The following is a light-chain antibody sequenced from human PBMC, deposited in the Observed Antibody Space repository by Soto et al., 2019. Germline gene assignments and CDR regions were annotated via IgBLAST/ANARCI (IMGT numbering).Light chain of an antibody. J-gene: IGKJ1*01. CDR1: QNINSW. CDR3: QQYNVYSWT. V-gene: IGKV1-5*03. CDR2: EAS. Sequence: DIHMTQSPSTLSASVGDRVTITCRASQNINSWLAWYQQKPGKAPKLLIYEASSLEKGVPARFGGSGSGTEFTLTISSLQPDDFATYYCQQYNVYSWTFGQGTK.